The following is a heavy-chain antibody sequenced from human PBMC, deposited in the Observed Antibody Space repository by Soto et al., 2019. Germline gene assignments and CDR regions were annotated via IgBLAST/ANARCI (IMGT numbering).Heavy chain of an antibody. V-gene: IGHV4-34*01. CDR3: ARGVQLWGIYYYYGMDV. Sequence: SETLSLTCAVYGGSFSGYYWSWIRQPPGKGLEWIGEINHSGSTNYNPSLKSRVTISVDTSKNQFSLKLSSVTAADTAVYYCARGVQLWGIYYYYGMDVWGQGTTVTVYS. D-gene: IGHD5-18*01. CDR2: INHSGST. CDR1: GGSFSGYY. J-gene: IGHJ6*02.